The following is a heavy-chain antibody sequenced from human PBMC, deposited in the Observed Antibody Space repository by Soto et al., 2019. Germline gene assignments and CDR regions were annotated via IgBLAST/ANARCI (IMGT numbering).Heavy chain of an antibody. D-gene: IGHD6-6*01. CDR2: IVVGSGNT. CDR1: GFTFTSSA. J-gene: IGHJ6*03. Sequence: SVKVSCKASGFTFTSSAMQWVRQARGQRLEWKGWIVVGSGNTNYAQKFQERVTITRDMSTSTAYMELSSLRSEDTAVYYCAADLKQLGSGYYYYYYMDVWGKGTTVTVSS. V-gene: IGHV1-58*02. CDR3: AADLKQLGSGYYYYYYMDV.